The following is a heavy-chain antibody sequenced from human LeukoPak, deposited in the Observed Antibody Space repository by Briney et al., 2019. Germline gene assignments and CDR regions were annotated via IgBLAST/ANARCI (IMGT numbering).Heavy chain of an antibody. V-gene: IGHV3-23*01. CDR1: GFTFSSYA. J-gene: IGHJ4*02. Sequence: QAGGSLRLSCAASGFTFSSYAMSWVRQAPGKGLEWVSAISGSGGSTYYADSVKGRFTISRDNSKNTLYLQMNSLRAEDTAVYYCAKDMVLLWFGELLSIDYWGQGTLVTVSS. CDR3: AKDMVLLWFGELLSIDY. D-gene: IGHD3-10*01. CDR2: ISGSGGST.